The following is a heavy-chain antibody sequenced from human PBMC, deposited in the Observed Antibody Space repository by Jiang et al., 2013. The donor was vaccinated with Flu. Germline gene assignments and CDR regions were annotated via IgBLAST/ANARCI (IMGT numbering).Heavy chain of an antibody. CDR2: ISSTSRTI. V-gene: IGHV3-48*02. CDR3: ARDADTPMVRVLLTS. J-gene: IGHJ4*01. D-gene: IGHD5-18*01. CDR1: GFTFSTYS. Sequence: VQLVESGGGLGQPGGSLRLSCAASGFTFSTYSMNWVRQAPGKGLEWVSYISSTSRTIYYADSVKGRFTISRDNDKNSLYLQMNNLRDEDTAVYYCARDADTPMVRVLLTSRGQGT.